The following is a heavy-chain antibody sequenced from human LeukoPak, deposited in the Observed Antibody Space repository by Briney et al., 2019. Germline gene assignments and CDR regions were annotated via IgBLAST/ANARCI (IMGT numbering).Heavy chain of an antibody. CDR3: ARDRHSGSYRDIDY. CDR1: GYTFSSYG. D-gene: IGHD3-16*02. V-gene: IGHV1-18*04. CDR2: IIVYNGNT. J-gene: IGHJ4*02. Sequence: ASVKVSCTASGYTFSSYGISWVRQAPGQGLEWLGWIIVYNGNTNYAQNLRGRITMTTDTSTSTAYMELRSLRSDDTAVYYCARDRHSGSYRDIDYWGQGTLVTVSS.